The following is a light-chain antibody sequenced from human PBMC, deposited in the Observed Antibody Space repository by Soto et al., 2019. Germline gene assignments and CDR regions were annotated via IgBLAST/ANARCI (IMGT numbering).Light chain of an antibody. CDR3: SSYTSSSTLLV. V-gene: IGLV2-14*01. Sequence: QSALTQPASVSGSPGQSITISCTGTSSDVGGYNYVSWCQQHPGKAPKLMIYDVSNRPSGVSNRFSGSKSDNTASLTISGLQAEDEADYYCSSYTSSSTLLVFGTGTKVTVL. CDR2: DVS. CDR1: SSDVGGYNY. J-gene: IGLJ1*01.